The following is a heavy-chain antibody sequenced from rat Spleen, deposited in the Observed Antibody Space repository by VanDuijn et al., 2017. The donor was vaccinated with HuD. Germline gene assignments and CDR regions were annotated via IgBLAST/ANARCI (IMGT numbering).Heavy chain of an antibody. J-gene: IGHJ2*01. Sequence: QVQLKESGPGLVQPSETLSLTCTVSGFSLTSYNVHWVRQPPGKGLEWMGVMWSGGSTDYNSALKSRLSISRDTSKNQVFLKMNSLQSEDTTTYYCARAFHYGGYSGDYFDYWGQGVMVTVSS. CDR1: GFSLTSYN. V-gene: IGHV2-45*01. D-gene: IGHD1-11*01. CDR3: ARAFHYGGYSGDYFDY. CDR2: MWSGGST.